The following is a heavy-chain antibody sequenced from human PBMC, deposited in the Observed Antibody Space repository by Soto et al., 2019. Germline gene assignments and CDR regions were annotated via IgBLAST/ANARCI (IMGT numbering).Heavy chain of an antibody. V-gene: IGHV4-61*01. CDR1: GGSVSSGTYY. D-gene: IGHD2-2*02. J-gene: IGHJ4*02. Sequence: KSSETLSLTCTVSGGSVSSGTYYWSWIRQPPGKGLEWIGYMYYSGSTNYNPSLKSQLTISVDTSKNQFSLKLSSVTAADTAVYYCARLQTVGLYDPLGYFDYWGQGMLVTVSS. CDR2: MYYSGST. CDR3: ARLQTVGLYDPLGYFDY.